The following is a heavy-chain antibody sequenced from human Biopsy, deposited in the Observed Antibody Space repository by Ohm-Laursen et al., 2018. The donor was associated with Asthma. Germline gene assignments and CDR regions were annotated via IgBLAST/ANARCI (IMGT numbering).Heavy chain of an antibody. Sequence: SLRLSCAAAGFTFGDYWMSWVRQVPGKGLEWVSSITGSGGFTYYADSVKGRFTISRDKSENTLYLQMNSLRAEDTAVYYCAKDWKSLYVQYFFEYWGQGTLVTVSS. CDR3: AKDWKSLYVQYFFEY. J-gene: IGHJ4*02. V-gene: IGHV3-23*01. D-gene: IGHD5/OR15-5a*01. CDR1: GFTFGDYW. CDR2: ITGSGGFT.